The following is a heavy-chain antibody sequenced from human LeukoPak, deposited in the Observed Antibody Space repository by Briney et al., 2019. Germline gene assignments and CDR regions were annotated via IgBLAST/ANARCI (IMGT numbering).Heavy chain of an antibody. J-gene: IGHJ4*02. CDR2: INPNSGGT. Sequence: ASVKVSCKASGYTFTGHYMHWVRQAPGQGLEWMGRINPNSGGTNYAQKFQGRVTMTRDTSISTAYMELSRLRSDDTAVYYCARGPSYSSGWYEAYFDYWGQGTLVTVSS. D-gene: IGHD6-19*01. CDR1: GYTFTGHY. V-gene: IGHV1-2*06. CDR3: ARGPSYSSGWYEAYFDY.